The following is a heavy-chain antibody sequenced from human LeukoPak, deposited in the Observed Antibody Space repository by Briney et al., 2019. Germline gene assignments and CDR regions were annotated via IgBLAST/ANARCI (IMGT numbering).Heavy chain of an antibody. V-gene: IGHV4-4*08. CDR1: GGSISPYY. CDR2: IYSSGSA. Sequence: SETLSLTCTVSGGSISPYYWSWIRQPPGKGLEWIGYIYSSGSANYNPSLKSRVTISVDTSKNQFSLKLSSVTAADTAVYYCAGDGGLNTNFDYWGQGTLVTVSS. D-gene: IGHD2-15*01. CDR3: AGDGGLNTNFDY. J-gene: IGHJ4*02.